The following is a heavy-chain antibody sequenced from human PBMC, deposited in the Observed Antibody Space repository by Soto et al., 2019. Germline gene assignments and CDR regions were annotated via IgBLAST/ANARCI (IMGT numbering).Heavy chain of an antibody. D-gene: IGHD6-6*01. Sequence: QVQLVQSGAEVKEPGASVKISCKGSGYTFTNFYIHWVRQAPGQGLEWMGIVNPNGGSTNYAQNYKGIITISRDSYTSTVYMDLSSLRSEDTVVYYCARGLASGDYWGQGTLVTVSS. J-gene: IGHJ4*02. CDR1: GYTFTNFY. CDR3: ARGLASGDY. CDR2: VNPNGGST. V-gene: IGHV1-46*01.